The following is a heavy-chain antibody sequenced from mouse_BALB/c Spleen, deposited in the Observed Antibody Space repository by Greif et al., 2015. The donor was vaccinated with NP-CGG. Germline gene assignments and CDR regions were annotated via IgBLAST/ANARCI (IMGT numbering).Heavy chain of an antibody. V-gene: IGHV1-4*01. CDR2: INPSSGYT. D-gene: IGHD4-1*01. J-gene: IGHJ1*01. CDR1: GYTFTSYT. CDR3: ARSALTGWYFDV. Sequence: VQLQQSGAELARPGASVKMSCKASGYTFTSYTMHWVKQRPGQGLEWIGYINPSSGYTNYNQKFKDKATLTADKSSSTAYMQLSSLTSEDSAVYYCARSALTGWYFDVWGAGTTVTVSS.